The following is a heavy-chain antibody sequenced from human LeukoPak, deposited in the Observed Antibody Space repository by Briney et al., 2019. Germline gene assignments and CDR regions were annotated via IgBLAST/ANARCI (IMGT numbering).Heavy chain of an antibody. Sequence: SETLSLTCTVSGGSISSYYWSWIRQPPGKGLEWIGYIYYSGSTYYNPSLKSRVTISVDTSKNQFSLKLSSVTAADTAVYYCARAGNKRIAAAGRGAFDIWGQGTMVTVSS. CDR1: GGSISSYY. CDR3: ARAGNKRIAAAGRGAFDI. J-gene: IGHJ3*02. CDR2: IYYSGST. V-gene: IGHV4-59*12. D-gene: IGHD6-13*01.